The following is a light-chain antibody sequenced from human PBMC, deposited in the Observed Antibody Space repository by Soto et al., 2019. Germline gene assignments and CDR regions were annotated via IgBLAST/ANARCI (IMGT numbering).Light chain of an antibody. V-gene: IGKV3-11*01. CDR3: QHRMNWTLT. CDR1: QRFSNS. Sequence: IVLTQSPATLSLSPGERATVAXRASQRFSNSFAWYQQQPGXAPRXXXYDXSNRATGIPARLSGSGSETDFTLTISSLEPEDFAVYYCQHRMNWTLTFGQGTRLEIK. CDR2: DXS. J-gene: IGKJ5*01.